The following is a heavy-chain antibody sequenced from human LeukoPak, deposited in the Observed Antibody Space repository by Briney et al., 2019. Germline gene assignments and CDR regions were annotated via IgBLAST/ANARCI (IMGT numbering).Heavy chain of an antibody. CDR2: ISAYNGNT. D-gene: IGHD1-26*01. J-gene: IGHJ4*02. V-gene: IGHV1-18*01. CDR3: ARDIPLQWEPNHFDY. Sequence: RASVKVSCKASGYTFTSYGISWVRQAPGQGLEWMGWISAYNGNTNYAQKLQGRVTMTTDTSTSTAYMELRSLRSDDTAVYYCARDIPLQWEPNHFDYWGQGTLVTVSS. CDR1: GYTFTSYG.